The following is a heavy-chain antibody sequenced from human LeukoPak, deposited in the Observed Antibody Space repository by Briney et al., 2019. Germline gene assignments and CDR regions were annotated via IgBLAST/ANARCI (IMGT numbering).Heavy chain of an antibody. CDR1: GGSLSSYY. J-gene: IGHJ5*02. D-gene: IGHD1-26*01. V-gene: IGHV4-59*01. CDR3: ERALEDTKDRKWYSRCYCDWCGL. Sequence: SETLSLTRAVSGGSLSSYYRSGIRQPPGKGLEWIGYIYYSGSTNYNPSLKGRVTISVDTAKNQFSLKLSSVPDADTAVYYCERALEDTKDRKWYSRCYCDWCGLWPQGPLVTVSS. CDR2: IYYSGST.